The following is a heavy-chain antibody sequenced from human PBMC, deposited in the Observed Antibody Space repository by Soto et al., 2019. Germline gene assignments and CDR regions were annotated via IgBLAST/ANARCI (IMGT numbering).Heavy chain of an antibody. CDR2: ISHSGSA. V-gene: IGHV4-34*01. CDR1: GESLSGYL. CDR3: ARTIVVVAADNWFDP. Sequence: PSETLSLTCAVYGESLSGYLWTWIRQPPGKGLEWIGQISHSGSASYNPSLKSRVSMSVDTSKNQFSLKLSSVTAADTAVYYCARTIVVVAADNWFDPWGQGTLVTVSS. J-gene: IGHJ5*02. D-gene: IGHD2-15*01.